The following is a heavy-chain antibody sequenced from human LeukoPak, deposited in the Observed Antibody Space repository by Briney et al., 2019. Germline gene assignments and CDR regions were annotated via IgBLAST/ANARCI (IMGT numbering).Heavy chain of an antibody. J-gene: IGHJ4*02. CDR1: GFTFSSYS. Sequence: GGSLRLSCAASGFTFSSYSMNWVRQAPGKGPEWVSSISSSSSYIYYADSVKGRITISRDNAKNSLYLQMNSLRAEDTAVYYCAIDYVWGSYSYWGQGTLVTVSS. CDR2: ISSSSSYI. CDR3: AIDYVWGSYSY. V-gene: IGHV3-21*01. D-gene: IGHD3-16*01.